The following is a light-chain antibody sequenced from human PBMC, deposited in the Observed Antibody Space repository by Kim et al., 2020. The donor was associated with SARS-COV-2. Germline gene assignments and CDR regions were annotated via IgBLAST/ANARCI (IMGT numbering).Light chain of an antibody. V-gene: IGLV3-1*01. CDR3: QTWDSSTVI. CDR1: KLGDKF. CDR2: QNN. J-gene: IGLJ2*01. Sequence: SVSPGHTASIPCSGDKLGDKFACWFQQKPGQSPVLVIYQNNKRPSGIPERFSGSNSGNTATLTISGTQALDEADYYCQTWDSSTVIFGGGTQLTVL.